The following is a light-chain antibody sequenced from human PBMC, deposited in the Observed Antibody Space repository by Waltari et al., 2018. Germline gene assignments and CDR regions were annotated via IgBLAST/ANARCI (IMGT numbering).Light chain of an antibody. CDR3: ALWDDSLNGVV. CDR1: YSNMGSHS. Sequence: QSVLTQPPSASGNPGQRVTISCSGTYSNMGSHSANWFQHLPGTAPNLLIHSNTERTSGVPGRFSGSKSGTSASPAISGLQSEDEGDYYCALWDDSLNGVVFGGGTKLTVL. V-gene: IGLV1-44*01. CDR2: SNT. J-gene: IGLJ2*01.